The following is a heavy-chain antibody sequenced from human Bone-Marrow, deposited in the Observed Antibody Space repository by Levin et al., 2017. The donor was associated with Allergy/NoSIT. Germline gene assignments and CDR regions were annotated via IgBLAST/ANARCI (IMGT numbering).Heavy chain of an antibody. CDR2: INTNTGNP. CDR3: ARDRHYNPRYGIDI. CDR1: GYIFSSQA. Sequence: GESLKISCQATGYIFSSQAIHWVRQAPGQGLEWMGWINTNTGNPTYAQGHTGRFVFSLDSSDNTAHLQITGLQTEDTAVYYCARDRHYNPRYGIDIWGQGTMVAVSS. J-gene: IGHJ3*02. D-gene: IGHD5-24*01. V-gene: IGHV7-4-1*02.